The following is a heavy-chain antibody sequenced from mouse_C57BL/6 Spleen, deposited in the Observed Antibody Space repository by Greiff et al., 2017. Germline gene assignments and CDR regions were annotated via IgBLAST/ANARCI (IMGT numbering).Heavy chain of an antibody. CDR2: IRNKANGYTT. D-gene: IGHD3-3*01. V-gene: IGHV7-3*01. J-gene: IGHJ2*01. CDR1: GFTFTDYY. CDR3: ARYIGTYYFDY. Sequence: EVQLQESGGGLVQPGGSLSLSCAASGFTFTDYYMSWVRQPPGKALEWLGFIRNKANGYTTEYSASVKGRFTISRDNSQSILYLQMNALRAEDSATYYCARYIGTYYFDYWGKGTTLTVSS.